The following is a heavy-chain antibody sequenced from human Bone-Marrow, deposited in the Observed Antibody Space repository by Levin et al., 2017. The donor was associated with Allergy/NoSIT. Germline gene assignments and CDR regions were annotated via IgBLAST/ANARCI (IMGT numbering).Heavy chain of an antibody. CDR1: GFTFRTYW. CDR2: IKQDGSEK. Sequence: SCAASGFTFRTYWMSWVRQPPGKGLEWVANIKQDGSEKYYVDSVKGRFTISRDNARNSLYLQMSSLRADDTAVYYCVREVFYDYIWGSSRFDYWGQGALVTVSS. CDR3: VREVFYDYIWGSSRFDY. D-gene: IGHD3-16*02. J-gene: IGHJ4*02. V-gene: IGHV3-7*01.